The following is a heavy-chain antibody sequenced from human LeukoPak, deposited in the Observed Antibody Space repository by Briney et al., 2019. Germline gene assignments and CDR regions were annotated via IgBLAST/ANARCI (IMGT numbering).Heavy chain of an antibody. CDR2: FDPESGET. CDR3: DGAGINYFYMDV. V-gene: IGHV1-24*01. D-gene: IGHD6-19*01. J-gene: IGHJ6*03. CDR1: GYTLIELS. Sequence: ASVRVSCKVSGYTLIELSMHWVREFPAKGLEWVGVFDPESGETIYAQKFQGRVTMTEDTSTDTAYMDLSSLRSEDTAVYYCDGAGINYFYMDVWGKGTTVTVSS.